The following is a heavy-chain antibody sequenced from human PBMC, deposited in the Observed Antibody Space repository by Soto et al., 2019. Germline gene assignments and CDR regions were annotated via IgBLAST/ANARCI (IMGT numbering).Heavy chain of an antibody. V-gene: IGHV4-39*01. CDR3: ARGRRFLEWNLDY. D-gene: IGHD3-3*01. CDR1: GGSISSSSYY. CDR2: IYYSGST. J-gene: IGHJ4*02. Sequence: SETLSLTCTVSGGSISSSSYYWGWIRQPPGKGLEWIGSIYYSGSTYYNPSLKSRVTISVDTSKNQFSLKLSSVTAADTAVYYCARGRRFLEWNLDYWGQGTLVTVSS.